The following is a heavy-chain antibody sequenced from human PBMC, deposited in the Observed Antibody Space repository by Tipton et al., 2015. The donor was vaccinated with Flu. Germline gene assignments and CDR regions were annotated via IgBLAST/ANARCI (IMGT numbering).Heavy chain of an antibody. D-gene: IGHD3-22*01. V-gene: IGHV1-2*06. CDR2: INPNSGGT. J-gene: IGHJ6*02. Sequence: QLVQSGAEVKKPGASVKVSCKASGYTFTGYYMHWVRQAPGQGLEWMGRINPNSGGTNYAQKFQGRVTMTRDTSISTAYMELSRLRSDDTAVYCCARGGEDYYDSSDPYYYYGMDVWGQGTTVTVSS. CDR1: GYTFTGYY. CDR3: ARGGEDYYDSSDPYYYYGMDV.